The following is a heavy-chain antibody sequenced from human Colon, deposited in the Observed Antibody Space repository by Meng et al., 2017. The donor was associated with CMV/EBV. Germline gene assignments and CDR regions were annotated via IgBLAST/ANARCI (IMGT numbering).Heavy chain of an antibody. Sequence: GGSLRLSCAASGFTFSSYSMNWVRQAPGKGLEWVGFIRSKAFGGTTDYAASVRGRFTISRDDSKSIAYLQMNSLKVEDRAVYYCARAGLGAAADDFYGMDVWGQGTTVTVSS. J-gene: IGHJ6*02. V-gene: IGHV3-49*04. CDR1: GFTFSSYS. CDR3: ARAGLGAAADDFYGMDV. D-gene: IGHD6-13*01. CDR2: IRSKAFGGTT.